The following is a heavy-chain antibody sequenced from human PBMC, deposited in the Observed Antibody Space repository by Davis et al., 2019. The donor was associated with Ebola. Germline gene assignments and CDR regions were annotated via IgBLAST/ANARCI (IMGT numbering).Heavy chain of an antibody. V-gene: IGHV4-59*01. CDR1: GGSISSYY. D-gene: IGHD2-2*02. CDR3: ARAGVVVVPAAIRGAGWFDP. Sequence: PSETLSLTCTVSGGSISSYYWSWIRQPPGKGLEWIGYIYYSGSTNYNPSLKSRVTISVDTSKNQFSLKLSSVTAADTAVYYCARAGVVVVPAAIRGAGWFDPWGQGTLVTVSS. CDR2: IYYSGST. J-gene: IGHJ5*02.